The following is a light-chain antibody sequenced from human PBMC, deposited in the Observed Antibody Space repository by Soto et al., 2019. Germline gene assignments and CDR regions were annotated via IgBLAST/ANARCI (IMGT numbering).Light chain of an antibody. CDR1: SSDVGGYNY. J-gene: IGLJ1*01. Sequence: QSVLTQPASLSGSPGQSITISCTATSSDVGGYNYVSWYQQHPGKAPKFMIYDVSNRPSGVSNRFSGSKSGNTASLTISGLQAEDEADYYCCSYTTSNTRQIVFGTGTKVTVL. V-gene: IGLV2-14*01. CDR3: CSYTTSNTRQIV. CDR2: DVS.